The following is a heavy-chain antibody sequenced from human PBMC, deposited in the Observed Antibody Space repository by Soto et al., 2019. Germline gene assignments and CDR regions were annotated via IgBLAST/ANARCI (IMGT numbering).Heavy chain of an antibody. D-gene: IGHD2-15*01. CDR3: ASGYCSGGSCYLNDSSEEDFDY. Sequence: ASVKVSCKASGYTFTGYYMHWVRQAPGQGLEWMGWINPNSGGTNYAQKFQGWVTMTRDTSISTAYMELNRLRSEDTAVYYCASGYCSGGSCYLNDSSEEDFDYWGQGTLVTVS. CDR1: GYTFTGYY. CDR2: INPNSGGT. V-gene: IGHV1-2*04. J-gene: IGHJ4*02.